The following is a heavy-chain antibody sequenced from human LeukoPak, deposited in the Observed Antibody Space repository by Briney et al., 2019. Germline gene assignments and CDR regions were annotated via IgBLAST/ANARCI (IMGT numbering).Heavy chain of an antibody. CDR3: ARSTNADTAMVDFDY. J-gene: IGHJ4*02. D-gene: IGHD5-18*01. CDR2: INAGNGNT. CDR1: GYTFTSYA. V-gene: IGHV1-3*03. Sequence: GASVKVSCKASGYTFTSYAMHWVRQAPGQRLEWMGWINAGNGNTKYSQEFQGRVTITRDTSASTAYMELSSLRSEDMAVYYCARSTNADTAMVDFDYWGQGTLVTVSS.